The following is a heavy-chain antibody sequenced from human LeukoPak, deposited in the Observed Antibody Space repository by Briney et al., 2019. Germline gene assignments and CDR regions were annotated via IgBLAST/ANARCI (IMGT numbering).Heavy chain of an antibody. D-gene: IGHD6-13*01. V-gene: IGHV3-53*01. CDR3: ARETTYSSSWYFDY. CDR1: GFTVSSNY. J-gene: IGHJ4*02. CDR2: IYSGGST. Sequence: GGSLRLSCAASGFTVSSNYMSWVRQAPGKGLEWVSVIYSGGSTYYADSVKGRFTISRDNSKNTLYLQMNSLRAEDTAVYYCARETTYSSSWYFDYWGQGTLVTVSS.